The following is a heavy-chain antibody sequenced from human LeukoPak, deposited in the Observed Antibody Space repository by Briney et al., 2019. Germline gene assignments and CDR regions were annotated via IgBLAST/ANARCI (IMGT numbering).Heavy chain of an antibody. J-gene: IGHJ4*02. CDR3: ARGHFARTYYYDSSGYYYLDY. Sequence: GGSLRLSCAASGFTFSSYAMSWVRQAPGKGLEWVSVIYSGGSTYYADSVKGRFTISRDNSKNTLYLQMNSLRAEDTAVYYCARGHFARTYYYDSSGYYYLDYWGQGTLVTVSS. CDR2: IYSGGST. D-gene: IGHD3-22*01. V-gene: IGHV3-66*01. CDR1: GFTFSSYA.